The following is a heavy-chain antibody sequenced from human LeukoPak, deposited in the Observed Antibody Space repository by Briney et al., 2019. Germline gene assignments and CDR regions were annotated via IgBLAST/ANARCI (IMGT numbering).Heavy chain of an antibody. D-gene: IGHD5-12*01. Sequence: GGSLRLSCAASGFTFSSYWMSWVRQAPGKGLEWVANIKQDGSEKYYVDSVKGRFTISRDNARYSLYLQMNSLRDEDTAVYYCARGPGYGHYFDYWGQGALVTVSS. CDR1: GFTFSSYW. V-gene: IGHV3-7*01. J-gene: IGHJ4*02. CDR2: IKQDGSEK. CDR3: ARGPGYGHYFDY.